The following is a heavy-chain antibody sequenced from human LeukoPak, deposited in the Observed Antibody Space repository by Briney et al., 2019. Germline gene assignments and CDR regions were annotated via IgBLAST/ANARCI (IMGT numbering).Heavy chain of an antibody. CDR2: IIPIFGIA. Sequence: SVKLSCTASGGTFSSYAISWVRQAPGQGLEWMGRIIPIFGIANYPQKFQGRVTITADKSTSTAYMELSSLRSEDTAVYYCARGNVDYYGMDVWGQGTTVTVSS. J-gene: IGHJ6*02. CDR1: GGTFSSYA. V-gene: IGHV1-69*04. CDR3: ARGNVDYYGMDV.